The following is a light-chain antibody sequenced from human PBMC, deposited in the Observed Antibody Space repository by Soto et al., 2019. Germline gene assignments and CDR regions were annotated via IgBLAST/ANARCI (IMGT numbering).Light chain of an antibody. CDR3: SSYTSSISYV. Sequence: QSVLTQPASVSGAPGQSITISCTGTSSDVGGYNYVSWYQSHPGEAPKLIIYDVSNRPSGVSDRSSGSKSGNTASLTISGLQAEDEADYYCSSYTSSISYVFGTGTKVTVL. CDR2: DVS. CDR1: SSDVGGYNY. J-gene: IGLJ1*01. V-gene: IGLV2-14*03.